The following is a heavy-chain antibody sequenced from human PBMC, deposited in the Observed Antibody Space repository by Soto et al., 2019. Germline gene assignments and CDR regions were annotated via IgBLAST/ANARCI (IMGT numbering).Heavy chain of an antibody. J-gene: IGHJ4*02. CDR2: ISKDGSNK. Sequence: QVQLVESGGGVVQPGRSLRLSCAASGFTFSSYAMHWVRQAPGKGLEWVAVISKDGSNKYYADSVKGRFTISRDNTKNTLYLQMNRLRAEDTAVYYCARFKGCSGGSCYSYFDYWGQGTLVTVSS. CDR1: GFTFSSYA. CDR3: ARFKGCSGGSCYSYFDY. V-gene: IGHV3-30-3*01. D-gene: IGHD2-15*01.